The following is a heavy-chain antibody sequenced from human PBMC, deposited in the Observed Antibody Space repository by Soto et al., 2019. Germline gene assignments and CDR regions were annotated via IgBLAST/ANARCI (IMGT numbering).Heavy chain of an antibody. CDR2: MNPNSGNT. CDR3: ARDAGSIASRDGYYYYYGMVV. Sequence: ASVKVSCKASGYTFTSYDINWVRQATGQGLEWMGWMNPNSGNTGYAQKFQGRVTMTRSTSISTAYMELSSLRSEDTAVYYSARDAGSIASRDGYYYYYGMVVWGQGPTVTVSS. V-gene: IGHV1-8*01. J-gene: IGHJ6*02. CDR1: GYTFTSYD. D-gene: IGHD2-21*01.